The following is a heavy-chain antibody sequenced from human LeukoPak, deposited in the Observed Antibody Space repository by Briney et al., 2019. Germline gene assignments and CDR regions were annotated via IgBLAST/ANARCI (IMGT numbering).Heavy chain of an antibody. Sequence: PGGSLRLSCAASGFTFSDYIMNWVRQAPGKGLEWVSYIGANSAIYYADSVKGRFTISRDNSKNSLSLQMSSLRDDDTAVYYCAREGYYGAFDIWGQGTMVTVSS. J-gene: IGHJ3*02. CDR2: IGANSAI. CDR3: AREGYYGAFDI. V-gene: IGHV3-48*02. CDR1: GFTFSDYI. D-gene: IGHD3-10*01.